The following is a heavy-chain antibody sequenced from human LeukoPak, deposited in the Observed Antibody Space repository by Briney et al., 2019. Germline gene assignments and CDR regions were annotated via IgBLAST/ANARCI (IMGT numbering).Heavy chain of an antibody. V-gene: IGHV3-53*01. J-gene: IGHJ6*04. D-gene: IGHD3-10*02. Sequence: PGGSLRLSCAASGFTVSSNYMSWVRQAPGKGLEWVSVIYSGGSTYYADSVKGRFTISRDNSKNTLYLQMNSLRADDTAVYYCAELGITMIGGVWGKGTTVTISS. CDR3: AELGITMIGGV. CDR2: IYSGGST. CDR1: GFTVSSNY.